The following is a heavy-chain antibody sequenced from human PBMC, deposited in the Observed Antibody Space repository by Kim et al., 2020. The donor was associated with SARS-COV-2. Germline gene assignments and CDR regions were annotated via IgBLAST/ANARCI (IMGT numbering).Heavy chain of an antibody. D-gene: IGHD3-3*01. Sequence: YADSVEGRFPISRDNAKNSLYLQMNSLRAEETAVYYCARRVLRFLNNWFDPWGQGTLVTVSS. V-gene: IGHV3-11*01. J-gene: IGHJ5*02. CDR3: ARRVLRFLNNWFDP.